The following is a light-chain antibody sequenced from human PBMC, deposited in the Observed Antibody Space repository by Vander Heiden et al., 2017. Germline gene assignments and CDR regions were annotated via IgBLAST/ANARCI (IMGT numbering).Light chain of an antibody. V-gene: IGLV1-47*01. CDR2: RND. Sequence: QSVLTQPLSASGTPGQSVTISCSGSSANIGKNYVYWYQQLPGTAPKLVIYRNDQRPSEVPDRFSGFKSGTSASLAISGLRFEDEADYHCAIWDDSLSGPLFGGGTKLTVL. CDR1: SANIGKNY. J-gene: IGLJ2*01. CDR3: AIWDDSLSGPL.